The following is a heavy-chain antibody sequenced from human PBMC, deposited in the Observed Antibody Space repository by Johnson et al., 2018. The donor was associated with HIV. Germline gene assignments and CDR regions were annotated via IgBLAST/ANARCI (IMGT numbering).Heavy chain of an antibody. V-gene: IGHV3-53*01. J-gene: IGHJ3*02. Sequence: VQLVESGGGLIQPGGSLRLSCAASGFTVSSNYMSWVRQAPWKGLEWVSVIYSGGSTYYADSVKGRFTISRDNAKKSMYLQMNSLRAEDTAVYYCARVSMLFIAADAFDIWGQGTMVTVSS. CDR1: GFTVSSNY. CDR2: IYSGGST. CDR3: ARVSMLFIAADAFDI. D-gene: IGHD2-21*01.